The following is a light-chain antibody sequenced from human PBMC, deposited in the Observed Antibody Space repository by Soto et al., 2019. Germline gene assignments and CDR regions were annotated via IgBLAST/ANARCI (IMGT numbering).Light chain of an antibody. CDR3: SSYTSSSTYV. J-gene: IGLJ1*01. Sequence: QSALTQPASVSGSPRQSITISCTGTSSDVGYYNYVSWYQQHPGKAPKLLIYEVSNRPSGVSNRFSGSKSANTASLTMSGLQAEDEAEYHCSSYTSSSTYVFGTGTKLTVL. CDR2: EVS. CDR1: SSDVGYYNY. V-gene: IGLV2-14*01.